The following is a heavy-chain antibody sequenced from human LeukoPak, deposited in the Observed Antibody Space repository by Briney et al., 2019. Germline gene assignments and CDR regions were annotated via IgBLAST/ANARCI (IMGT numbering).Heavy chain of an antibody. CDR1: GFTFSSYS. CDR2: ISSSSSYI. CDR3: ARLDHDSSGYYYYDY. Sequence: GGSLRLSCAASGFTFSSYSMNWVRQAPGKGLEWVSSISSSSSYIYYADSVKGRFTISRDNAKNSLYLQMNSLRAEDTAEYYYARLDHDSSGYYYYDYWGQGTLVTVSS. V-gene: IGHV3-21*01. J-gene: IGHJ4*02. D-gene: IGHD3-22*01.